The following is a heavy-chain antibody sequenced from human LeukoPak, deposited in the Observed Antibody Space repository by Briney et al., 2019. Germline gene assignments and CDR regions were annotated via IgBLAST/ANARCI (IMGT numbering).Heavy chain of an antibody. CDR2: INPNSGGT. D-gene: IGHD2-2*01. CDR1: GYTFTGYY. Sequence: GASVTVSCKASGYTFTGYYMHWVRQAPGQGLEWMGWINPNSGGTNYAQKFQGRVTMTRDTSISTAYMELSRLRSDDTAVYYCARLGYCSSTSCYHYYYMDVWGKGTTVTVSS. CDR3: ARLGYCSSTSCYHYYYMDV. J-gene: IGHJ6*03. V-gene: IGHV1-2*02.